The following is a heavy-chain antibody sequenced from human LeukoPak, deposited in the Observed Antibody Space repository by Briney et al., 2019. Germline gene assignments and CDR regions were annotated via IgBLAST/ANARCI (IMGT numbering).Heavy chain of an antibody. J-gene: IGHJ4*02. V-gene: IGHV3-21*01. CDR3: ARSRGDF. CDR2: ITTSSSYK. Sequence: GGSLRLSCAASGFTFSAYNMNWVRQAPGKGLEWVSSITTSSSYKFYADSVKGRFTISRDNAKNSLYLQMNSLRADDTALYYCARSRGDFWGQGTLVTVSS. CDR1: GFTFSAYN.